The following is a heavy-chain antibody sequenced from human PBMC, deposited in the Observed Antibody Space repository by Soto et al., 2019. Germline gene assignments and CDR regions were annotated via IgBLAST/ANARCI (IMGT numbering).Heavy chain of an antibody. CDR1: GYTFSTYA. CDR3: ARGGADRLDN. CDR2: ISVYHGYT. V-gene: IGHV1-18*04. Sequence: ASVKVSCKASGYTFSTYAINWVRQAPGQGLEWMGWISVYHGYTNYAQKFQGRVTMTTDTSTRTAYMELRSLRSDDTAVYYCARGGADRLDNWGQGSLVTVSS. J-gene: IGHJ4*02.